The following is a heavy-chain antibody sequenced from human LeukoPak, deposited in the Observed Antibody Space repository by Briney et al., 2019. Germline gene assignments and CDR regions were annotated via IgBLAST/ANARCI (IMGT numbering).Heavy chain of an antibody. J-gene: IGHJ4*02. CDR2: INPNSGGT. Sequence: ASVKVSCKASGYTFTGYHMHWVRQAPGQGLEWMGWINPNSGGTNYAQKFQGRVTMTRDTSISTAYMELSRLRSDDTAVYYCASLYYGSGDYFDYWGQGTLVTVSS. CDR3: ASLYYGSGDYFDY. CDR1: GYTFTGYH. D-gene: IGHD3-10*01. V-gene: IGHV1-2*02.